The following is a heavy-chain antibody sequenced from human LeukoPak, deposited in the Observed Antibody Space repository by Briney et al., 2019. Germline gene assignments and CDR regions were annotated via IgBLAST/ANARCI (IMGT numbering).Heavy chain of an antibody. V-gene: IGHV3-23*01. CDR3: AREPNSPFDY. CDR2: ITGSGDRI. J-gene: IGHJ4*02. CDR1: GFTFSSHA. Sequence: GGSLRLSCAASGFTFSSHAMSWVRQAPGKGLEWVSTITGSGDRIYYADSVKGRFTISRDNSRNTVFLQMNSLRAEDTAVYYCAREPNSPFDYWGQGTLVTVSS.